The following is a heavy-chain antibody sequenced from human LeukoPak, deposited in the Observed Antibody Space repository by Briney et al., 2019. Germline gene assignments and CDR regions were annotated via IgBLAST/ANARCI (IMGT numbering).Heavy chain of an antibody. V-gene: IGHV3-21*01. D-gene: IGHD6-13*01. CDR1: GFTFSSYS. Sequence: GGTLRLSCAASGFTFSSYSMNWVRQAPRKGLEWVSSISSSSSYIYYADSVKGRFTISRDNAKNSLYLQMNSLRAEDTAVYYCARDLTAAAGGPEYMDVWGKGTTVTVSS. CDR3: ARDLTAAAGGPEYMDV. CDR2: ISSSSSYI. J-gene: IGHJ6*03.